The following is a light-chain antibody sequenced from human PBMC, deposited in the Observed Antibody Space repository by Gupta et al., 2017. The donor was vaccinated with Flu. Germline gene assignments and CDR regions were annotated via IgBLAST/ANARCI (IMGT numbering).Light chain of an antibody. V-gene: IGKV4-1*01. Sequence: DIVMTQSPDSLAVSLGERATINCKSGKSVLYTSNNKNYLAWYQHKPGQPPKLLIYWASTRESGVPNRFSGSGSGTDFTLTISSLQAEDVAVYYCQQYYSAPYTFGGGTKVEIK. J-gene: IGKJ4*01. CDR3: QQYYSAPYT. CDR1: KSVLYTSNNKNY. CDR2: WAS.